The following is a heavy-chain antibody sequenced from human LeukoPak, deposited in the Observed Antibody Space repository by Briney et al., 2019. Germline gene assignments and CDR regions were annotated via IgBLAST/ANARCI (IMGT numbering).Heavy chain of an antibody. CDR2: TYYRSKWYT. D-gene: IGHD2-21*02. J-gene: IGHJ4*02. Sequence: SQTLSLTCAISGDSVSSNSAAWNWMRQSPSRGLEWLGRTYYRSKWYTDYAVSVKSRITIFPDTSKNQFSLQLNSVTPEDTAVYYCARSVLTAIEYWGQGTLVTVSS. CDR3: ARSVLTAIEY. V-gene: IGHV6-1*01. CDR1: GDSVSSNSAA.